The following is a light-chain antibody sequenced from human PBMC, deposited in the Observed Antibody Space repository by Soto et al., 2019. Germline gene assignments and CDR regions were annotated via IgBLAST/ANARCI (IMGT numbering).Light chain of an antibody. J-gene: IGLJ1*01. Sequence: QSVLTQPASVSGSPGQSITISCTGTSSDVGGYNYVSWYQQHPGKAPKLMIYDVSNRPSGVSNRFSGSKSGNTASLTISGLHEGNGADYYCSSCTGSIILYVFGTVIKVTDL. CDR3: SSCTGSIILYV. CDR2: DVS. CDR1: SSDVGGYNY. V-gene: IGLV2-14*01.